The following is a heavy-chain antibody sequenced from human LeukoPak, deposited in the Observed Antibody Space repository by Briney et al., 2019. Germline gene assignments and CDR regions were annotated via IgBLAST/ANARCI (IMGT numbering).Heavy chain of an antibody. Sequence: GSLRLSCAASGFTFSSYAMSWIRQPPGKGLEWIGEINHSGSTNYNPSLKSRVTISVDTSKNQFSLKLSSVTAADTAVYYCARQRFWSGYYTPFDYWGQGTLVTVSS. D-gene: IGHD3-3*01. J-gene: IGHJ4*02. CDR2: INHSGST. CDR1: GFTFSSYA. CDR3: ARQRFWSGYYTPFDY. V-gene: IGHV4-34*01.